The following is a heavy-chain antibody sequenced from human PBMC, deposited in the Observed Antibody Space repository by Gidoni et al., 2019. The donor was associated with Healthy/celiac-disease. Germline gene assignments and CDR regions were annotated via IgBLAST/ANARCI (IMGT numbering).Heavy chain of an antibody. CDR3: ARGVPYYDSSGPAMGWFDP. CDR1: GFTFSSYA. Sequence: QVQLVESGGGVVQPGTSLSLSCAASGFTFSSYAMHWVCLAPRKGLEWVAVIGYDGSNKYYADSVKCRFTISRDNSKNTLYLQMNSLRAEDTAVYYCARGVPYYDSSGPAMGWFDPWGQGTLVTVSS. V-gene: IGHV3-33*01. D-gene: IGHD3-22*01. J-gene: IGHJ5*02. CDR2: IGYDGSNK.